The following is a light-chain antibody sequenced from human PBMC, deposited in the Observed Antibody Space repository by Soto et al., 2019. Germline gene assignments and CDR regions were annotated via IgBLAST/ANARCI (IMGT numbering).Light chain of an antibody. J-gene: IGKJ5*01. V-gene: IGKV3-20*01. Sequence: EIVLTQSPGTLSLSPGERATLSCRASQSVSNNYLAWYQQKPGQAPRLLIYRASTRATGIPDRFSGSGSATDFTLTISRLEPEDFALYYCQHYGRSPITFGQGTRLEIK. CDR1: QSVSNNY. CDR3: QHYGRSPIT. CDR2: RAS.